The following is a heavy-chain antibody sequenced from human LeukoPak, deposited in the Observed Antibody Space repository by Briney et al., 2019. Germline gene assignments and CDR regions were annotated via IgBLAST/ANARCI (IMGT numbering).Heavy chain of an antibody. Sequence: SETLSLTCTVSGGSISSSSYYWGWIRQPPGKGLEWIGSIYNSGSTYYNPSLKSRVTISVDTSKNQFSLKLSSVTAADTAVYYCARDSEDFDVWGQGTTVTVSS. J-gene: IGHJ6*02. CDR2: IYNSGST. CDR1: GGSISSSSYY. CDR3: ARDSEDFDV. D-gene: IGHD3-3*01. V-gene: IGHV4-39*07.